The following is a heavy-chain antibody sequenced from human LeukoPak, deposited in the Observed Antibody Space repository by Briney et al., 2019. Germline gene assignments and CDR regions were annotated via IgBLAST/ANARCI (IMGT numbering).Heavy chain of an antibody. CDR3: ARGGPPYDFWSGYSFGP. CDR2: IYYSGST. V-gene: IGHV4-59*01. CDR1: GGSISNYY. D-gene: IGHD3-3*01. Sequence: SETLSLTCTCSGGSISNYYWSWIRQPPGKGLEWIGYIYYSGSTNYNPSLKSRVTISVDTSKNQFSLKLSSVTAADTAVYYCARGGPPYDFWSGYSFGPWGQGTLVTVSS. J-gene: IGHJ5*02.